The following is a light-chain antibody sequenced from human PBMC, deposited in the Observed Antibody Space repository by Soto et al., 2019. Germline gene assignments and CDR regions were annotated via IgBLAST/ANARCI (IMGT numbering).Light chain of an antibody. CDR2: RDS. V-gene: IGLV3-9*01. Sequence: SYELTQPLSVSVALGQTARITCGGNNIGSKNVHWYQQKPGQAPVLVIYRDSNRPSGIPERFSGSNSGNTATLTISRAQAGDEADYYCQMWDSNSGVCGTGTKVTVL. J-gene: IGLJ1*01. CDR1: NIGSKN. CDR3: QMWDSNSGV.